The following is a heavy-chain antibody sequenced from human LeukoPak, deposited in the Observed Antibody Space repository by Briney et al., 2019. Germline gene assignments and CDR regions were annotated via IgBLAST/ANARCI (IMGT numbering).Heavy chain of an antibody. CDR3: ARGSGYDYYYGMDV. J-gene: IGHJ6*02. D-gene: IGHD3-22*01. CDR2: ISSSSSYI. V-gene: IGHV3-21*01. Sequence: PGGSLRLSCAASGFTYSSYSMNWVRQAPGKGREWVSSISSSSSYIYYADSVKGRFTISRDNAKNSLYLQMNSLRAEDTAVYYCARGSGYDYYYGMDVWGQGTTVTVSS. CDR1: GFTYSSYS.